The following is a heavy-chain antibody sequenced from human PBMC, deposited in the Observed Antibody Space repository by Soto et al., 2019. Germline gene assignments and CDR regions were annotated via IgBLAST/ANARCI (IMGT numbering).Heavy chain of an antibody. D-gene: IGHD5-12*01. V-gene: IGHV3-23*01. CDR1: GFSFNSYA. CDR2: ISARGGSS. Sequence: EVQLLESGGGLVQPGGSLRLACAASGFSFNSYAMDWVRQAPGKGLEWVSVISARGGSSYIADSVKGRFTMSRDNSKNWLSLEANNLRVKDTATYFCAIGSIEYSVSVGRWGQGTVVLVSS. J-gene: IGHJ4*02. CDR3: AIGSIEYSVSVGR.